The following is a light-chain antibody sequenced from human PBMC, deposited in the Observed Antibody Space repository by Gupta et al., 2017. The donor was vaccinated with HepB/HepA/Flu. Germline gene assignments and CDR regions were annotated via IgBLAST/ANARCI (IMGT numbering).Light chain of an antibody. Sequence: SYELTQPPSVSVSPGQTARITCSGDALPKQYAYWYQQKPGQAPVLVIYKDSERPSGIPERFSGSSSGNTVTLTISGVQAEDEADYYCTSEASSGTYHVFGGGTKLTVL. V-gene: IGLV3-25*03. CDR2: KDS. CDR1: ALPKQY. J-gene: IGLJ3*02. CDR3: TSEASSGTYHV.